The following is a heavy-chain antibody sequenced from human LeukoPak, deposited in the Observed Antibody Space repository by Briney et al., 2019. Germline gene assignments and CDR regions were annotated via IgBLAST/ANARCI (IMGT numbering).Heavy chain of an antibody. J-gene: IGHJ4*02. Sequence: ASVKVSCKASGYTFTGYYIHWVRQAPGQGLEWMGWIDPNTGDTNYAQKFQGRVTMTRDTSINTAYMELTSLTSDDTAVYYCTRLGGSGNFGDYWGQGTLVTVSS. V-gene: IGHV1-2*02. CDR1: GYTFTGYY. D-gene: IGHD3-10*01. CDR2: IDPNTGDT. CDR3: TRLGGSGNFGDY.